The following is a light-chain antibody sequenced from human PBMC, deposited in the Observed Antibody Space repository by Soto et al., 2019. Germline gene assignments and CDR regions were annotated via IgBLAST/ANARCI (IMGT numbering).Light chain of an antibody. V-gene: IGKV1-39*01. J-gene: IGKJ1*01. CDR1: QSISSY. Sequence: DIQMTQSPSSLSASVGDRVTISCRASQSISSYLNWYQQKPGEAPNLLIYAASSLQSGVPSRFSGRGSGSDFTLTIHSLQPEDFATYYCQQSYNAPRTFGQGTKVEIK. CDR3: QQSYNAPRT. CDR2: AAS.